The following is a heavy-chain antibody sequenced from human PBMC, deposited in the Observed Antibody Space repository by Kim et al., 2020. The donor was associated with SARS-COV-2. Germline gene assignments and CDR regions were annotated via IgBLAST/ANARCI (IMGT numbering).Heavy chain of an antibody. CDR3: ARQNQPIVAEPFDP. CDR2: IKQDGSEK. J-gene: IGHJ5*02. CDR1: GFTFSSYW. Sequence: GGSLRLSCAASGFTFSSYWMSWVRQAPGKGLEWVANIKQDGSEKYYVDSVKGRFTISRDNAKNSLYLQMNSLRAEDTAVYYCARQNQPIVAEPFDPWGQGTLVTVSS. V-gene: IGHV3-7*01. D-gene: IGHD6-25*01.